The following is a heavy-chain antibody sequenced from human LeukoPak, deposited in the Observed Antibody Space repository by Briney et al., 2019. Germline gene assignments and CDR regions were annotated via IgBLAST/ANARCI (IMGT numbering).Heavy chain of an antibody. CDR3: TRRLSGYSYPSGFDY. V-gene: IGHV4-30-4*01. Sequence: PSETLSLTCTVSGGSISSGDYYWSWIRQPPGKGLEWIGYIYYSGSTYYNPSLKSRVTISVDTSKNQFSLKLSSVTAADTAVYYCTRRLSGYSYPSGFDYWGQGTLVTVSS. J-gene: IGHJ4*02. CDR2: IYYSGST. CDR1: GGSISSGDYY. D-gene: IGHD5-18*01.